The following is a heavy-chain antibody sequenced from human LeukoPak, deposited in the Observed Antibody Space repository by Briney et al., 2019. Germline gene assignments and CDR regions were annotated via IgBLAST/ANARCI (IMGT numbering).Heavy chain of an antibody. V-gene: IGHV3-30*03. CDR1: GFTFSSYG. Sequence: GGSLRLSCAASGFTFSSYGMHWVRQAPDKGLEWVAIISYDGSNKYYADSVKGRFTISRDNSNNTLYLQMNSLRAEDTAMYYCARWDAIAAADYWGQGTLVTVSS. CDR3: ARWDAIAAADY. J-gene: IGHJ4*02. D-gene: IGHD6-13*01. CDR2: ISYDGSNK.